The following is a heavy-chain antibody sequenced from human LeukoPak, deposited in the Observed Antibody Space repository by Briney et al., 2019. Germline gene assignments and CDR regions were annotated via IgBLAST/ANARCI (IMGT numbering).Heavy chain of an antibody. CDR2: IYYSGTT. Sequence: SETLSLTCTVSGGSISSYYWSWIRQPPGKGLEWIGYIYYSGTTYYNPSLKSRVTISVDASKNQFSLKLTSVTAADTAVYYCARRDYSGSGSYSFYFHYWGQGTLVTVSS. J-gene: IGHJ4*02. D-gene: IGHD3-10*01. CDR1: GGSISSYY. V-gene: IGHV4-59*08. CDR3: ARRDYSGSGSYSFYFHY.